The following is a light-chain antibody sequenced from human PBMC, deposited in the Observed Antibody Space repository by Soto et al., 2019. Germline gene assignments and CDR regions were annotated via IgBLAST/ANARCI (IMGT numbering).Light chain of an antibody. J-gene: IGKJ4*01. CDR2: GAS. Sequence: EIVVTQSPATLSLSPGERATLSCRASQTVSSSYLAWHQQRPGQAPRLLVYGASSRATGIPDRFSGSGSGTDFTLTISRLEPEDFAVYYCQQYGSSPRTFGGGTKVEIK. V-gene: IGKV3-20*01. CDR1: QTVSSSY. CDR3: QQYGSSPRT.